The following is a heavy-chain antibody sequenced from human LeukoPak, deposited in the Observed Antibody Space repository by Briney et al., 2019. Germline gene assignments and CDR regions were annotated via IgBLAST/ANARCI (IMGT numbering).Heavy chain of an antibody. V-gene: IGHV3-23*01. CDR1: GFTFSSYA. J-gene: IGHJ4*02. CDR2: ISATGGST. D-gene: IGHD5-18*01. Sequence: GGSLRPSCAASGFTFSSYAMNWVRQAPGKGLGWVSAISATGGSTYYADFVEGRFTISRDNSKDTLYLKMNSLRAEDTAVYYCAKRVAASSGANDYWGQGTLVTVSS. CDR3: AKRVAASSGANDY.